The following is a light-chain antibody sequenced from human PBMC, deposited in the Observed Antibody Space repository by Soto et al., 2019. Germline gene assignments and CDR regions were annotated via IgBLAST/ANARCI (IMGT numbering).Light chain of an antibody. CDR1: QSISSW. V-gene: IGKV1-5*01. J-gene: IGKJ1*01. CDR3: QQYMSYS. CDR2: DAS. Sequence: DIQVTQSPSTVSASLGYRVNITCRASQSISSWLAWYQQKPGKAPKLLIYDASSLESGVPSRFSGSGSGTEFTLTISSLQPDDFATYYCQQYMSYSFGQGTK.